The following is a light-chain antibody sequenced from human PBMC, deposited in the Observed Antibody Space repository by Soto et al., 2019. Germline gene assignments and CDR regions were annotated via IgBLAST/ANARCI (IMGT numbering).Light chain of an antibody. CDR3: QQTYRTPVT. J-gene: IGKJ2*01. CDR1: QTIATF. CDR2: AAS. Sequence: DIQMTQSPSSLSASVGDRVTITCRASQTIATFLNWYQQRPGQAPRLLIYAASNLDNGVPSTFSGSGSETVVTITISSLQPEDFATYFCQQTYRTPVTFGQGTKLEIK. V-gene: IGKV1-39*01.